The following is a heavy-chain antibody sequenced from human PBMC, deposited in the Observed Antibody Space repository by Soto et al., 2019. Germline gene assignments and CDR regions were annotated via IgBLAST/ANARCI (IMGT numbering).Heavy chain of an antibody. J-gene: IGHJ4*02. V-gene: IGHV4-59*08. CDR1: GFVFSTHV. D-gene: IGHD3-22*01. CDR3: ARLGRDDSSGYQYYFDY. Sequence: PGGSLRLSCAASGFVFSTHVMNWVRQAPGKGLEWIGYIYYSGSTNYNPSLKSRVTISVDTSKNQFSLKLSSVTAADTAVYYCARLGRDDSSGYQYYFDYWGQGTLVTVSS. CDR2: IYYSGST.